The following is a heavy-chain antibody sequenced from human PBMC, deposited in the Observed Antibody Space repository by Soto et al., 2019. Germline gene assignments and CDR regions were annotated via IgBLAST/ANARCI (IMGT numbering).Heavy chain of an antibody. CDR3: ASRKRTTDAFDI. D-gene: IGHD1-1*01. J-gene: IGHJ3*02. CDR1: GYSFSGYW. V-gene: IGHV5-51*01. CDR2: MYLDVSYT. Sequence: GESLKISCKASGYSFSGYWIGWVRQTPGKGLEWMGFMYLDVSYTRYSPSFQGQVTISGDKSISTAYLQWSSLRASDTAMYYCASRKRTTDAFDIWGQGTLVTVSS.